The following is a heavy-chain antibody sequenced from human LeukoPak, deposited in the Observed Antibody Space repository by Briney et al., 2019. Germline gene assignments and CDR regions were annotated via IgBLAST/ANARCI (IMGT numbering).Heavy chain of an antibody. D-gene: IGHD3-22*01. Sequence: KTSETLSLTCAVYGGSFSGYYWSWIRQPPGKGLEWIGEINHSGSTNYNPSLKSRVTISVDTSKNQFSLKLSSVTAADTAVYYCARGRFRPNYYDSRGSAFDIWGQGTMVTVSS. CDR1: GGSFSGYY. J-gene: IGHJ3*02. CDR3: ARGRFRPNYYDSRGSAFDI. V-gene: IGHV4-34*01. CDR2: INHSGST.